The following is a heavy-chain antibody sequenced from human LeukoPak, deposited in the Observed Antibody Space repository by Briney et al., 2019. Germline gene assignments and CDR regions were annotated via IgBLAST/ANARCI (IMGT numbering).Heavy chain of an antibody. CDR2: IYYSGST. CDR3: ARFVPTGFTFDY. Sequence: PSETLSLTCTVSGGSISGYYWNWIRLPPGKGLEWIGYIYYSGSTNYNPSLKSRVTISLDTSKNQLSLKVNSMTAADTAVYYCARFVPTGFTFDYWGQGSLVTVSS. V-gene: IGHV4-59*01. CDR1: GGSISGYY. D-gene: IGHD1-14*01. J-gene: IGHJ4*02.